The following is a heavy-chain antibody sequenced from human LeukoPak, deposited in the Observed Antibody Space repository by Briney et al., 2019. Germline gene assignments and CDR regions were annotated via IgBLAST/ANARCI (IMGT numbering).Heavy chain of an antibody. D-gene: IGHD3-10*01. V-gene: IGHV1-69*13. J-gene: IGHJ4*02. Sequence: SVKVSCKASGGTFSSYAISWVRQAPGQGLEWMGGIIPIFGTANYAQKFQGRVTITADESTSIAYMELSSLRSEDTAVYYCATFYGSGSSYLDYWGQGTLVTVSS. CDR2: IIPIFGTA. CDR1: GGTFSSYA. CDR3: ATFYGSGSSYLDY.